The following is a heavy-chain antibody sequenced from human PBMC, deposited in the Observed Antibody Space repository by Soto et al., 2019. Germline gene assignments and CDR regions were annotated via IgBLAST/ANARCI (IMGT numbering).Heavy chain of an antibody. CDR3: ARALVTDYNSRDYHYYFAMDV. CDR1: GGPVSGDDLY. Sequence: HLQESGPGLVKPSQTLSLTCVVSGGPVSGDDLYWSWIRHLPGKGLEWIANVYHTGTTYYNPSLKSRVSMSVDTSQKQFSLILASVTAADTAVYYCARALVTDYNSRDYHYYFAMDVWGQGTSVTVSS. J-gene: IGHJ6*02. V-gene: IGHV4-31*02. CDR2: VYHTGTT. D-gene: IGHD3-22*01.